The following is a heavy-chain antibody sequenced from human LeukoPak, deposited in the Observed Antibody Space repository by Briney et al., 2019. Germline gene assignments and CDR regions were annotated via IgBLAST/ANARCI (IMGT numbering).Heavy chain of an antibody. CDR1: GGSLSSSIYY. CDR2: IYYSGST. D-gene: IGHD4-17*01. J-gene: IGHJ3*02. V-gene: IGHV4-39*01. CDR3: ARPKVYGDYQGAFHI. Sequence: SETLSLTCSIVGGSLSSSIYYWGWIRQPPGKALEWIGSIYYSGSTYYNPSLKRRVTIAVDTSKNQSSLKVRSVTAADTAVYCCARPKVYGDYQGAFHIWGQGTMVTVSS.